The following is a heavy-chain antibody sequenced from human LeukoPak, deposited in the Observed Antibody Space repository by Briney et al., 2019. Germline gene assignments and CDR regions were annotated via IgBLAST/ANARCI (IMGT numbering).Heavy chain of an antibody. D-gene: IGHD2-2*01. V-gene: IGHV1-69*04. Sequence: ASVKVSCKASGGTFSRYAISWVRQAPGQGLEWMGRVIPILGIANYAQKFQSRVTITADKSTSTAYMELSSLRSEDTAVYYCARAPSYQLLLRRPSNWFDPWGQGTLVTVSS. CDR1: GGTFSRYA. CDR3: ARAPSYQLLLRRPSNWFDP. CDR2: VIPILGIA. J-gene: IGHJ5*02.